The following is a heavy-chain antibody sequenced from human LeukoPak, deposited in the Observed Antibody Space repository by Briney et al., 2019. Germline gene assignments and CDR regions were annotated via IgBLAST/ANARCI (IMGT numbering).Heavy chain of an antibody. CDR1: GYTFTSYY. J-gene: IGHJ4*02. Sequence: ASVKVSCKASGYTFTSYYLHWVRQAPGQGLEWMGLINPNGDTNYAQKFQGRVTMTRDTSTSTVYMGLSSLRSEDTAVYYCARAAGDTYGYRYYSDYWGQGTLVSVSS. CDR2: INPNGDT. D-gene: IGHD5-18*01. CDR3: ARAAGDTYGYRYYSDY. V-gene: IGHV1-46*01.